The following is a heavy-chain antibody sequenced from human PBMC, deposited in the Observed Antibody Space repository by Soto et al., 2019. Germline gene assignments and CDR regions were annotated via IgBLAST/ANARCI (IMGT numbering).Heavy chain of an antibody. CDR1: GFTFSSYL. D-gene: IGHD3-3*01. V-gene: IGHV3-21*02. Sequence: EVQLVESGGGLVKPGGSLRLSCAASGFTFSSYLMNWVRQAPGKGLEWVSAISGSSSYIYYTDSVRGRFTISRDNAKNSVYLQTNSLRVEDTAVYYCARDPSGALPGFDYWGQGILVTVSS. CDR3: ARDPSGALPGFDY. CDR2: ISGSSSYI. J-gene: IGHJ4*02.